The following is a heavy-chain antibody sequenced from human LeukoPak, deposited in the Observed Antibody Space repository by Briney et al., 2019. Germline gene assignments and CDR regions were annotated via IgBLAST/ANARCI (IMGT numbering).Heavy chain of an antibody. CDR1: GGSISSYY. Sequence: SETLSLTCTVSGGSISSYYWSWIRQPPGKGLEWIGFIYYSGSTNYNPSLKSRVTISVDTSKNQFSLKLSSVTAAGTAVYYCARDPTYDSSGYYDYWGQGTLVTVSS. CDR3: ARDPTYDSSGYYDY. D-gene: IGHD3-22*01. CDR2: IYYSGST. J-gene: IGHJ4*02. V-gene: IGHV4-59*01.